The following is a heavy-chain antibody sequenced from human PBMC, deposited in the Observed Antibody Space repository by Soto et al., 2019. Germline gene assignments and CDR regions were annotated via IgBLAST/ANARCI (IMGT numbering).Heavy chain of an antibody. D-gene: IGHD3-3*01. CDR1: GFTFSSYA. V-gene: IGHV3-23*01. Sequence: PGGSLRLSCAASGFTFSSYAMSWVRQAPGKGLEWVSAISGSGGSTYYADSVKGRFTISRDNSKNTLYLQMNSLRAEDTAVYYCAKNPTVSYYDFWSGYYPFDYWGQGTLVTVSS. CDR2: ISGSGGST. J-gene: IGHJ4*02. CDR3: AKNPTVSYYDFWSGYYPFDY.